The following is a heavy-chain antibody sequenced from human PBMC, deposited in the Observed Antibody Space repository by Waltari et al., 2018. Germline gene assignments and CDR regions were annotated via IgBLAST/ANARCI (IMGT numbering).Heavy chain of an antibody. D-gene: IGHD2-2*01. CDR3: ARVGLVPAKPDYYMDV. J-gene: IGHJ6*03. CDR2: INAGGST. V-gene: IGHV4-4*07. CDR1: GGSITSYY. Sequence: QVQLQESGPGLVEPSETLSLTCTVSGGSITSYYWSWIRQPAGKGLEWIGRINAGGSTDYNPSLKSRVTISIDVSRNQFSLKLSFVTAADTAMYYCARVGLVPAKPDYYMDVWGKGTTVTISS.